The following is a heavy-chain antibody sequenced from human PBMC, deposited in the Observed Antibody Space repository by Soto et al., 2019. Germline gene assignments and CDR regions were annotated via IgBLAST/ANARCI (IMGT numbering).Heavy chain of an antibody. V-gene: IGHV1-18*01. Sequence: ASVQVSCKASGYTFTSYGISWVPQAPGQGLEWMGWISAYNGNTNYAQKLQGRVTMTTDTSTSTAYMELRSLRSDDTAVYYCARFYLMGTTGNIDPWGQGTLVTVSS. CDR1: GYTFTSYG. J-gene: IGHJ5*02. D-gene: IGHD1-1*01. CDR2: ISAYNGNT. CDR3: ARFYLMGTTGNIDP.